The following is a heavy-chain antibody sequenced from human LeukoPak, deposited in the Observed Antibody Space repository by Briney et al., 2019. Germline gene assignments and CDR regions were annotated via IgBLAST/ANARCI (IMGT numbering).Heavy chain of an antibody. CDR2: IYYSGST. V-gene: IGHV4-39*01. D-gene: IGHD3-10*02. J-gene: IGHJ4*02. CDR1: GGSNSSRRYY. CDR3: ARHYVPSSFFDY. Sequence: SGTLPQTRTVTGGSNSSRRYYWGWIRQPPGKGLEWLGSIYYSGSTSFHTSLESRVSMSVDTSKYQFSLRLSSVTAADTAVDYCARHYVPSSFFDYWSQGTLVTVSA.